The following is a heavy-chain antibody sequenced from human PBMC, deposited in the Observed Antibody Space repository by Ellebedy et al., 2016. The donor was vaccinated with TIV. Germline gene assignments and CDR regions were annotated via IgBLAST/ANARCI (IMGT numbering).Heavy chain of an antibody. Sequence: GESLKISCAASGFTFSNYWIHWVRQAPGKGLVWLSRINRDGSSANYADSVKGRFSISRDNAKNTLYVQMNSLRAEDTAVYYGARGGRDQWLIDYWGHGTLVTVSS. D-gene: IGHD6-19*01. CDR3: ARGGRDQWLIDY. CDR1: GFTFSNYW. CDR2: INRDGSSA. J-gene: IGHJ4*01. V-gene: IGHV3-74*01.